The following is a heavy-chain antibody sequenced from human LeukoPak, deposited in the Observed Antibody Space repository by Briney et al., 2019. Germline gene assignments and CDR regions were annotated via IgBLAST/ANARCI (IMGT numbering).Heavy chain of an antibody. J-gene: IGHJ6*02. Sequence: ASVKVSCKASGYTFTGYYMHWVRQAPGQGLEWMGIINPSGGSTSYAQKFQGRVTMTRDTSTSTVYMELSSLRSEDTAVYYRARDVPYSSGWSYYYYGMDVWGQGTTVTVSS. CDR1: GYTFTGYY. D-gene: IGHD6-19*01. CDR2: INPSGGST. CDR3: ARDVPYSSGWSYYYYGMDV. V-gene: IGHV1-46*01.